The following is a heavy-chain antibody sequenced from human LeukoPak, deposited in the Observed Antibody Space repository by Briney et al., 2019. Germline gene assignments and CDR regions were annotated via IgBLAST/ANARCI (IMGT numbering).Heavy chain of an antibody. Sequence: GASVKVSCKASGYTFTSYDINWVRQATGQGLEWMGWMNPNSGNTGYAQKFQGRVTMTRNTSISTAYMELSSLRFEDTAVYYRARVVVRGFNWFDPWGQGTLVTVSS. V-gene: IGHV1-8*01. CDR2: MNPNSGNT. CDR1: GYTFTSYD. J-gene: IGHJ5*02. CDR3: ARVVVRGFNWFDP. D-gene: IGHD3-10*01.